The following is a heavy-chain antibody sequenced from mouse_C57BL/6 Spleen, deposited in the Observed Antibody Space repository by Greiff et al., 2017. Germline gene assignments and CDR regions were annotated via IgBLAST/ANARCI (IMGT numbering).Heavy chain of an antibody. CDR3: AREGYYDYDGGFAY. CDR1: GYTFTDYY. J-gene: IGHJ3*01. CDR2: INPNNGGT. D-gene: IGHD2-4*01. Sequence: VQLQQSGPELVKPGASVKISCKASGYTFTDYYMNWVKQSHGKSLEWIGDINPNNGGTSYNQKFKGKATLTVDKSSSTAYMELRSLTSEDSAVYYCAREGYYDYDGGFAYWGQGTLVTVSA. V-gene: IGHV1-26*01.